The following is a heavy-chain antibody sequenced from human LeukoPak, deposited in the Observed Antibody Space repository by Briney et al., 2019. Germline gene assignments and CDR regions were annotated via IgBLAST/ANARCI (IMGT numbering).Heavy chain of an antibody. J-gene: IGHJ4*02. D-gene: IGHD3-9*01. V-gene: IGHV3-9*01. CDR2: ISCNSGSI. CDR3: AKDPYYDILTGYSFPAYFDY. Sequence: GRSLRLSCAASGFTFDDYAMHWVRQAPGKGLEWVSGISCNSGSIGYADSVKGRFTISRDNAKNSLYLQMNSLRAEDTALYYCAKDPYYDILTGYSFPAYFDYWGQGTLVTVSS. CDR1: GFTFDDYA.